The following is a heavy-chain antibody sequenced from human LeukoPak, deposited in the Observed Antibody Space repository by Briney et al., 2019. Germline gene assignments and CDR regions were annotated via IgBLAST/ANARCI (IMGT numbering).Heavy chain of an antibody. V-gene: IGHV3-66*01. D-gene: IGHD1-26*01. Sequence: GSLRLSCAASGFTVSSNYMSWVRQAPGKGLEWVSVIYSGGSTYYADSVKGRFTISRDNSKNTLYLQMNSLRDEDTAVYYCARDEVGATTEFDYWGQGTLVTVSS. J-gene: IGHJ4*02. CDR3: ARDEVGATTEFDY. CDR2: IYSGGST. CDR1: GFTVSSNY.